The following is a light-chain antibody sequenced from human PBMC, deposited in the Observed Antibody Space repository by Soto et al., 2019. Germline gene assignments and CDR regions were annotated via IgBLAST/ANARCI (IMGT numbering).Light chain of an antibody. V-gene: IGKV3D-20*02. J-gene: IGKJ1*01. CDR2: DAS. Sequence: EIVLTQSPGTLSLSPGERATLSCRATESVVSNYLAWYQLKPGQAPRLLIYDASSRATGIPDRFSGSGSGTEFTLTISSLQSEDFAVYYCQQYNNWLWTFGQGTKVDIK. CDR1: ESVVSNY. CDR3: QQYNNWLWT.